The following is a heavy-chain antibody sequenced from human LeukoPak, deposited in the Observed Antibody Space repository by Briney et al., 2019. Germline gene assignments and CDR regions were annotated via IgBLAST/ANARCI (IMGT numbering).Heavy chain of an antibody. J-gene: IGHJ4*02. Sequence: SVKVSCKASGGRLNSYAMSWVRQAPGQGLEWMGGIIPIFGTVKYAQKFQGRVTITADESTSTAYLDLSSLRSDDTAVYFCARGLRDSNMWYGDVWGQGTLVTVSS. D-gene: IGHD3-10*01. V-gene: IGHV1-69*13. CDR3: ARGLRDSNMWYGDV. CDR1: GGRLNSYA. CDR2: IIPIFGTV.